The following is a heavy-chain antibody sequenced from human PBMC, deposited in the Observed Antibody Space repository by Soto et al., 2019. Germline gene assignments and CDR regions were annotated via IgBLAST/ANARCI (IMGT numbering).Heavy chain of an antibody. CDR3: ARDLRYFDWFPSEWYYYGMDV. D-gene: IGHD3-9*01. CDR1: GFTFSSYE. V-gene: IGHV3-48*03. CDR2: ISSSGSTI. Sequence: PGGSLRRSCAASGFTFSSYEMNWVRQAPGKGLEWVSYISSSGSTIYYADSVKGRFTISRDNAKNSLYLQMNSLRAEDTAVYYCARDLRYFDWFPSEWYYYGMDVWGQGTTVTVSS. J-gene: IGHJ6*02.